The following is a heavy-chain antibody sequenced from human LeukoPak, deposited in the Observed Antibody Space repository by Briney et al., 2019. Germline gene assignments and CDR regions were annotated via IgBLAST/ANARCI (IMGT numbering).Heavy chain of an antibody. J-gene: IGHJ4*02. V-gene: IGHV4-59*01. CDR2: IYYSGST. Sequence: SETLSLTCTVSGGSISSYYWSWIRQPPGKGLEWIGYIYYSGSTNYNPSLKSRVTISVDTSNNQFSLKLSSVTAADTAVYYCARDGSSGWYYFDYWGQGTLVTVSS. D-gene: IGHD6-19*01. CDR1: GGSISSYY. CDR3: ARDGSSGWYYFDY.